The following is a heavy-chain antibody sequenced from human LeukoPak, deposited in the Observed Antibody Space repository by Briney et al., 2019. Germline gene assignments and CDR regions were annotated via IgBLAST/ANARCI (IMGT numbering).Heavy chain of an antibody. CDR1: GGSISSYY. D-gene: IGHD3-22*01. Sequence: PSETLSLTCTVSGGSISSYYWSWIRQPPGKGLEWIGSIYHSGSTYYNPSLKSRVTISVDRSKNQFSLKLSSVTAADTAVYYCACVTMTRLDYWGQGTLVTVSS. CDR3: ACVTMTRLDY. CDR2: IYHSGST. J-gene: IGHJ4*02. V-gene: IGHV4-59*04.